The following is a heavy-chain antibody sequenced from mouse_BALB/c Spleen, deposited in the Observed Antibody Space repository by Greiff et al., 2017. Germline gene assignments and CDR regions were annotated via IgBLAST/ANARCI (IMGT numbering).Heavy chain of an antibody. Sequence: EVMLVESGGGLVQPGGSRKLSCAASGFTFSSFGMHWVRQAPEKGLEWVAYISSGSSTIYYADTVKGRFTISRDNPKNTLFLQMTSLRSEDTAMYYCARLYYDSRFDYWGQGTTLTVSS. CDR1: GFTFSSFG. J-gene: IGHJ2*01. V-gene: IGHV5-17*02. CDR2: ISSGSSTI. D-gene: IGHD2-4*01. CDR3: ARLYYDSRFDY.